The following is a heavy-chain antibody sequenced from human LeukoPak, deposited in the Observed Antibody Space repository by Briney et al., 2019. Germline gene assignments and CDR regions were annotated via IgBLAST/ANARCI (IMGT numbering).Heavy chain of an antibody. CDR1: GGSVSSNSAA. J-gene: IGHJ5*02. Sequence: PSQTLSLTCAISGGSVSSNSAAWNGIRQSPSRGLEWLGRTYYRSKWYNDYAVSLKSRITINPDTPKNQFSLQLNSVTPEDTAVYSCVRETDWGWFGPWGQGTLVTVSS. V-gene: IGHV6-1*01. CDR3: VRETDWGWFGP. D-gene: IGHD3/OR15-3a*01. CDR2: TYYRSKWYN.